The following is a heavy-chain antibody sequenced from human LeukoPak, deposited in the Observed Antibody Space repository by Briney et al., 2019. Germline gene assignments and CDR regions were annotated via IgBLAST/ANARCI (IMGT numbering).Heavy chain of an antibody. CDR2: IYTSGST. Sequence: SETLSLTCTVSGGSISSYYWSWIRQPAGKGLEWIGRIYTSGSTNYNPSLKSRVTMSVDTSKNQFSLKLSSVTAADTAVYYCAREDNEYSSSVDAFDIWGQGTMVTVSS. V-gene: IGHV4-4*07. CDR1: GGSISSYY. J-gene: IGHJ3*02. D-gene: IGHD6-6*01. CDR3: AREDNEYSSSVDAFDI.